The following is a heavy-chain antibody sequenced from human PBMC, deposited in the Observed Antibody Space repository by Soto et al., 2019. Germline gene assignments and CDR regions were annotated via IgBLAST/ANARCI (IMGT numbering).Heavy chain of an antibody. CDR1: GYTFTSYG. CDR2: ISAYNGNT. Sequence: VASVKVSCKASGYTFTSYGISWVRQAPGQGLEWMGWISAYNGNTNYAQKLQGRVTMTTDTSTSTAYMELRSLRSDDTAVYYCARGWLDYDILTGYPQAPNDYWGQGTLVTVSS. J-gene: IGHJ4*02. D-gene: IGHD3-9*01. CDR3: ARGWLDYDILTGYPQAPNDY. V-gene: IGHV1-18*01.